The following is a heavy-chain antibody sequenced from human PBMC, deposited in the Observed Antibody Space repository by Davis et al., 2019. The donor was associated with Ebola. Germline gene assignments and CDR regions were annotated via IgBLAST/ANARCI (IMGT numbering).Heavy chain of an antibody. Sequence: MPSETLSLTCTVSGGSISSYYWSWIRQPPGKGLEWIGYIYYSGSTNYNPSLKSRVTISVDTSKNQFSLKLSSVTAADTAVYYCARGLTWSSGWYGIWFDPWGQGTLVTVSS. D-gene: IGHD6-19*01. CDR2: IYYSGST. V-gene: IGHV4-59*01. J-gene: IGHJ5*02. CDR1: GGSISSYY. CDR3: ARGLTWSSGWYGIWFDP.